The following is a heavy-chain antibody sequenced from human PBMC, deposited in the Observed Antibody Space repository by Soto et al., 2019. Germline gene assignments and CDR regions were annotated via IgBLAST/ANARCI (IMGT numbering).Heavy chain of an antibody. D-gene: IGHD6-13*01. CDR3: ARARAGHNYFGF. V-gene: IGHV4-31*03. Sequence: SETLSLTCTVSGGPISSGNYYWSWIRQHPGKGLEWIGYIYHSGSNYYNPSLRSRVTLSVDTSKNQFSLKLSSVTAADTAVYYGARARAGHNYFGFWGQGTLVSVPQ. CDR1: GGPISSGNYY. CDR2: IYHSGSN. J-gene: IGHJ4*02.